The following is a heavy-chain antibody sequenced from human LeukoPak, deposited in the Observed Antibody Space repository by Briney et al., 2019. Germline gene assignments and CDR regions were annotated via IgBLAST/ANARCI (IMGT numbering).Heavy chain of an antibody. J-gene: IGHJ4*02. Sequence: GGSLRLSCAASGFIFSSYWMAWVRQAPGKGLEWVANIKEDGSEKNYVDSVKGRFTISRDNAKNSLYLQMNSLRAEDTAVYYCARDGPSYGGNSLRIDYWGQGTLVTVSS. CDR3: ARDGPSYGGNSLRIDY. D-gene: IGHD4-23*01. CDR2: IKEDGSEK. V-gene: IGHV3-7*01. CDR1: GFIFSSYW.